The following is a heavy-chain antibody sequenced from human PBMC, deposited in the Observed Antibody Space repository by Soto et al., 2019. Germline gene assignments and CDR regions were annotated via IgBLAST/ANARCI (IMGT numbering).Heavy chain of an antibody. CDR3: ARISGDSSGWIDY. D-gene: IGHD6-19*01. J-gene: IGHJ4*02. V-gene: IGHV4-28*01. CDR2: IYCIGRA. CDR1: GYSITSSSNW. Sequence: QVQLQESGPGLVKPSDTLSLTCAVSGYSITSSSNWWGWIRQPPGKGLEWIGYIYCIGRAYYNASLKSRVAMSVDTSKNQFSLKLNSVTAVDTAVYYCARISGDSSGWIDYWGQGTLVTVSS.